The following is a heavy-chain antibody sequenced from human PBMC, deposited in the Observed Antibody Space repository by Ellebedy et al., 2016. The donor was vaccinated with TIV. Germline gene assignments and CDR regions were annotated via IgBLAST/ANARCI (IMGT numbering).Heavy chain of an antibody. CDR3: AKEYGYEDYYYGMDV. J-gene: IGHJ6*02. V-gene: IGHV3-30*02. CDR2: IRYDGSNK. D-gene: IGHD5-24*01. Sequence: GESLKISCAASGFTFSSYGMHWVRQAPGKGLEWVAFIRYDGSNKYYADSVKGRFTISRDNSKNTLYLQMNSLRAEDTAVYYCAKEYGYEDYYYGMDVWGQGTTVTVSS. CDR1: GFTFSSYG.